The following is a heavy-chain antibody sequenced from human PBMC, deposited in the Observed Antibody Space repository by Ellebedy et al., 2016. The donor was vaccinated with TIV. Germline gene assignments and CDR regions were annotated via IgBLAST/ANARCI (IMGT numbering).Heavy chain of an antibody. CDR3: ARKNHYNSGPYYGYLNY. V-gene: IGHV4-4*02. Sequence: MPSETLSLTCTVFGDSISSNNWWSWVRQSPGKGLEWIGEIYHTGNTNYNPSLKSRVTVSTDKSKNQFFLNLISVTAADTAVYYCARKNHYNSGPYYGYLNYWGPGTLVTVSS. J-gene: IGHJ4*02. CDR1: GDSISSNNW. CDR2: IYHTGNT. D-gene: IGHD3-10*01.